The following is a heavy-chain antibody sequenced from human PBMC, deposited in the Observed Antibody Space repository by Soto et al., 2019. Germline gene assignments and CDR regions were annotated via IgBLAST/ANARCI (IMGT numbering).Heavy chain of an antibody. CDR1: GFIFSSYG. Sequence: QVQLVESGGGVVQPGRSLRLSCAASGFIFSSYGMHWVRQAPGKGLEWVAVISYDGSKKYYVDSVKGRFTISRDNSKNTLYLQMNSLRAEDTAVYYCAKDLGYYDSSGSMKRGAFDIWGQGTMVTVSS. CDR3: AKDLGYYDSSGSMKRGAFDI. D-gene: IGHD3-22*01. J-gene: IGHJ3*02. CDR2: ISYDGSKK. V-gene: IGHV3-30*18.